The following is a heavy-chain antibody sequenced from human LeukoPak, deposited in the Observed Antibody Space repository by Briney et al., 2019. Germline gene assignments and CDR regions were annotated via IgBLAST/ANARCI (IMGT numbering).Heavy chain of an antibody. Sequence: SETLSLTCAVYGGSFSGYYWSWIRQPPGKGLEWIGEINHSGSTNYNPSLKSRVTISVDTSKNQFSLKLSSVTAVDTAVYYCARQAVRGVIITHYYMDVWGKGTTVTVSS. D-gene: IGHD3-10*01. CDR2: INHSGST. CDR1: GGSFSGYY. J-gene: IGHJ6*03. V-gene: IGHV4-34*01. CDR3: ARQAVRGVIITHYYMDV.